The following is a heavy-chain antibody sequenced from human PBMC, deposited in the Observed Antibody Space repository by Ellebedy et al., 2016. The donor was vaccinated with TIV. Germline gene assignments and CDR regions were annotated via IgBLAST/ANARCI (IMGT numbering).Heavy chain of an antibody. Sequence: SQTLSLTCAISGDSFLSDTTWNWVRQSPSRGLEWLGRTYPTAQFFYEYGASVKGRISITADRNKKQFTLNLYSVTPEDTAVYYCARHGVSFGDSWGQGILVTVSS. CDR1: GDSFLSDTT. CDR2: TYPTAQFFY. V-gene: IGHV6-1*01. D-gene: IGHD2-8*01. CDR3: ARHGVSFGDS. J-gene: IGHJ4*02.